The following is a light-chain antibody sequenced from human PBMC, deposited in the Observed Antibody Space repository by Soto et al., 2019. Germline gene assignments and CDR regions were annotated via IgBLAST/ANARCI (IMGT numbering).Light chain of an antibody. CDR2: DVI. V-gene: IGLV2-8*01. CDR3: SSYGGSNNLL. Sequence: QSALTQPPSASGSPGQSVTISCTGTSRDIGGYDFVSWYQQHPGKAPKLLIYDVIKRPSGVPDRFSGSKSGNTASLTVSGRHTDDEADYYCSSYGGSNNLLFGGGTKLTVL. CDR1: SRDIGGYDF. J-gene: IGLJ2*01.